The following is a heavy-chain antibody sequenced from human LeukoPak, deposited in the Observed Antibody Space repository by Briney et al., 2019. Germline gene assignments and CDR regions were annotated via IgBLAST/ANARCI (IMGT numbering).Heavy chain of an antibody. J-gene: IGHJ5*02. CDR2: IYYSGST. CDR1: GGSISSYY. Sequence: SETLSLTCTVSGGSISSYYWSWIRQPPGKGLEWIGYIYYSGSTSYKPSLKSRVTISVDTSKNQFSLKLRSVTAADTAVYYCARSLNWFDPWGQGTLVTVSS. V-gene: IGHV4-59*01. CDR3: ARSLNWFDP.